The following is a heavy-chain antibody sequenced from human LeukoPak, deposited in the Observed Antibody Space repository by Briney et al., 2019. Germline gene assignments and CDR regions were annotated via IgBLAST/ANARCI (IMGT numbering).Heavy chain of an antibody. CDR2: INHSGST. J-gene: IGHJ5*02. Sequence: PSETLSLTCAVYGGSFSGYYWSWIRQPPGKGLEWIGEINHSGSTNYNPSLKSRVTISVDTSKNQFSLKLSSVTAADTAVYYCARGRRYCRSTSCTHNWFDPWGQGTLVTVSS. CDR1: GGSFSGYY. D-gene: IGHD2-2*01. V-gene: IGHV4-34*01. CDR3: ARGRRYCRSTSCTHNWFDP.